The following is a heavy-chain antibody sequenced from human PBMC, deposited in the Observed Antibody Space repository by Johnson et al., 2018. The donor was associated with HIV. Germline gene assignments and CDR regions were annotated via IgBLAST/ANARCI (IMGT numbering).Heavy chain of an antibody. Sequence: QVQLVESGGGLIQPGWSLRLSCAASGFTVSSNYMSWVRQAPGKGLEWVAVIWYDGSNKYYADSVKGRFTISRDNSKNTLYLQMNSLRAEDTAVYYCAKERRPNSSGYYPYYAFDICANCRLDVFDIWGQGTMVTVSS. D-gene: IGHD3-22*01. CDR1: GFTVSSNY. CDR3: AKERRPNSSGYYPYYAFDICANCRLDVFDI. V-gene: IGHV3-33*06. J-gene: IGHJ3*02. CDR2: IWYDGSNK.